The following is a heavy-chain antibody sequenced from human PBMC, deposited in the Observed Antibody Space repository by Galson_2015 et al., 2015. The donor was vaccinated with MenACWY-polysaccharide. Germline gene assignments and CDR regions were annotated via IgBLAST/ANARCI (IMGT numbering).Heavy chain of an antibody. CDR1: GGSISSRNW. CDR2: IYHSGST. CDR3: ANSHDYGDLLFDL. Sequence: ETLSLTCAVSGGSISSRNWWSWVRQPPGKGLEWIGEIYHSGSTNYNPSLKSRVTISVDKSKNQFSLKLSSVTAADTAVYYCANSHDYGDLLFDLWGRGTLVTVSS. D-gene: IGHD4-17*01. V-gene: IGHV4-4*02. J-gene: IGHJ2*01.